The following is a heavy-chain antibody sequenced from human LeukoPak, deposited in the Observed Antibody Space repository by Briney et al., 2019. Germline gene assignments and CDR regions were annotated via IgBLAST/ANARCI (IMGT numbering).Heavy chain of an antibody. CDR3: ARSNNLKQYYYYYYMDV. V-gene: IGHV1-69*05. Sequence: SVKVSCKASGGTFSSYAISWVRQAPGQGLEWMGGIIPIFGTANYAQKFQGRVTITTDESTSTAYMELSSLRSEDTAVYYRARSNNLKQYYYYYYMDVWGKGTTVTVSS. CDR1: GGTFSSYA. CDR2: IIPIFGTA. D-gene: IGHD1-14*01. J-gene: IGHJ6*03.